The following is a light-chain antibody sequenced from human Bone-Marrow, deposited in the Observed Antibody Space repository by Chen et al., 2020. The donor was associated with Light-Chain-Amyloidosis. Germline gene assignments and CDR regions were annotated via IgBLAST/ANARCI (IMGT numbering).Light chain of an antibody. V-gene: IGLV6-57*01. J-gene: IGLJ2*01. CDR2: EDN. CDR3: QSYDIAKV. Sequence: NFGLIQPHSVSESPGKTVTISCTRSSGYIASNYVHWYQQRPGRSPAIVIYEDNQRPSGVPDRFSGSIYRSSNSASLTISGLKTEDEGDYYCQSYDIAKVFGGGTKVTVL. CDR1: SGYIASNY.